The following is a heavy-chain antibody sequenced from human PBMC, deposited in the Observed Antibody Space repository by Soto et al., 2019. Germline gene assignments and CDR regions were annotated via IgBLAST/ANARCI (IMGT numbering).Heavy chain of an antibody. Sequence: QVQLQESGPGLVKPSETLSLTCTVSGGSISSYYWSWIRQPPGKGLEWMGYIYYSGSTNYNPSLKSRVTISVDTSKNQFSLKLSSVTAADTAVYYCARLRGVAAAGNYYYYYYMDVWGKGTTVTVSS. V-gene: IGHV4-59*01. CDR2: IYYSGST. D-gene: IGHD6-13*01. CDR3: ARLRGVAAAGNYYYYYYMDV. J-gene: IGHJ6*03. CDR1: GGSISSYY.